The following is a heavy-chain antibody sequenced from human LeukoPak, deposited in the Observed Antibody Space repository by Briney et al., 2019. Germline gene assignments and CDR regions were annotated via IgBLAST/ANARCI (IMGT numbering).Heavy chain of an antibody. D-gene: IGHD5-12*01. CDR2: IYYSGTT. CDR3: ARVSSVWIKDYYYYYMDV. J-gene: IGHJ6*03. V-gene: IGHV4-39*07. CDR1: GGSIGSSSPY. Sequence: SETLSLTCSVAGGSIGSSSPYWAWIRQPPGKGLQWVGTIYYSGTTYYSPSLKSRLTMSVDTSKKQISLKLRSVTAADTALYFCARVSSVWIKDYYYYYMDVWGQGTTVIVSS.